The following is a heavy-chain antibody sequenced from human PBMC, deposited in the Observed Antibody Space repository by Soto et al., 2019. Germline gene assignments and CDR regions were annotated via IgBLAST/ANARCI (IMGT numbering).Heavy chain of an antibody. CDR3: AIKRAWTNEIDT. CDR1: GYRFTTYW. V-gene: IGHV5-51*01. J-gene: IGHJ4*02. CDR2: IYPADSDT. D-gene: IGHD1-1*01. Sequence: GESLNITCKDSGYRFTTYWIGWVRQMPGKGLEWMGVIYPADSDTRYSPSFQGQVSFSADKSLTTAYLQWNNLKASDTARYYCAIKRAWTNEIDTWGQEDLVTISS.